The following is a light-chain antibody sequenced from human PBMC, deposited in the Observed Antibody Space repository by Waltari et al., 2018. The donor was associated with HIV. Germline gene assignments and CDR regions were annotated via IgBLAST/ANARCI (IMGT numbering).Light chain of an antibody. J-gene: IGKJ2*01. Sequence: ILVTQSPATMSLSPGQRATLSCKTSQYVYNNLAWYQHKPGQAPRLLMSGASTRARDVPPRFTGSGSGTEFTLTINSLLPEDVAVYYCQQYKDWPPSPFGQGTKVDIK. CDR3: QQYKDWPPSP. V-gene: IGKV3-15*01. CDR1: QYVYNN. CDR2: GAS.